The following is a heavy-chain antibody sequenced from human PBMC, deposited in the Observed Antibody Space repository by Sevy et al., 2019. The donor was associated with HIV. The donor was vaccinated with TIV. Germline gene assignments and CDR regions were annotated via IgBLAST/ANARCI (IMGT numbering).Heavy chain of an antibody. D-gene: IGHD3-22*01. Sequence: GGSLRLSCAVSGFSFDSYGMTWVRQAPGKGLEWVSGISGSGTRTYYADSVKGRFSISRDNSKNRLYLQMNSLRSEDAGMYYFAKGGGGHYDPDEIGYYFYYYNMDVWGKGTTVTVSS. CDR1: GFSFDSYG. CDR3: AKGGGGHYDPDEIGYYFYYYNMDV. CDR2: ISGSGTRT. J-gene: IGHJ6*03. V-gene: IGHV3-23*01.